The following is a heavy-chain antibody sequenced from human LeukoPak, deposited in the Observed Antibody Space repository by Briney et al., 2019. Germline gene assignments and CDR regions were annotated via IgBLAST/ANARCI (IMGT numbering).Heavy chain of an antibody. J-gene: IGHJ4*02. V-gene: IGHV3-11*04. CDR1: GFTFSDYY. Sequence: GGSLRLSCAASGFTFSDYYMSWIRQAPGKGLEWVSYISSSGNTIYYADSVKGRFTISRDNAKNSLYLQMNSLRAEDTAVYYCARDPGAYSSSPIDYWGQGTLVTVSS. CDR3: ARDPGAYSSSPIDY. CDR2: ISSSGNTI. D-gene: IGHD6-6*01.